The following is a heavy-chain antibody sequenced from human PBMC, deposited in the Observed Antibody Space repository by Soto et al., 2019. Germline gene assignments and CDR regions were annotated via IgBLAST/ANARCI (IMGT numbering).Heavy chain of an antibody. Sequence: QVQLQQSGPGLVKPSGTLSLTCAVSGDSISSTFWWTWGRQPPGKGREWIGEVYHSGSTRYNTSLKVRVTITVDKPNNQCSLKLSPTTGADTDAYYCATPTPPIGVTRLTFPSWGQGTPVTVSS. CDR3: ATPTPPIGVTRLTFPS. CDR2: VYHSGST. V-gene: IGHV4-4*02. D-gene: IGHD2-21*02. J-gene: IGHJ5*02. CDR1: GDSISSTFW.